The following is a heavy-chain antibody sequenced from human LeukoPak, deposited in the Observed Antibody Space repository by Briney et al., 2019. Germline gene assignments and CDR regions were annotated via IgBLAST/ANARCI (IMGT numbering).Heavy chain of an antibody. D-gene: IGHD1-26*01. Sequence: PGGSLRLSCAASGFTFSSYSMNWVRQAPGKGLERVSSISSSSSYIYYADSVKGRFTISRDNAKKSLYLQMNGLRAGDTALYYCTRGDFYVGAQDSWGQGTLVAIYS. V-gene: IGHV3-21*01. CDR3: TRGDFYVGAQDS. CDR2: ISSSSSYI. J-gene: IGHJ5*01. CDR1: GFTFSSYS.